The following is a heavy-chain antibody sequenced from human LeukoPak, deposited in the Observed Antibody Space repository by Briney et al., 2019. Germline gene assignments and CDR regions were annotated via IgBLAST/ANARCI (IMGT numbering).Heavy chain of an antibody. CDR2: ISSHGGST. CDR3: VKGGVATTRDFDY. V-gene: IGHV3-64D*09. Sequence: GGSLRLSCAASGFTFSNVWMTWVRQAPGKGLEHVSTISSHGGSTYYADSVKGRFTISRDNSKNTLYLQMNSLRAEDTALYYCVKGGVATTRDFDYWGQGTLVTVSS. D-gene: IGHD5-12*01. CDR1: GFTFSNVW. J-gene: IGHJ4*02.